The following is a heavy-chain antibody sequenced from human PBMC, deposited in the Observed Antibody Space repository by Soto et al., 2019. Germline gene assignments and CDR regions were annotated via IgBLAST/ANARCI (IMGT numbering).Heavy chain of an antibody. CDR2: IFSSGTT. CDR3: ARVPSPFDYYYAMDV. CDR1: GDSISSGNKY. V-gene: IGHV4-30-4*01. J-gene: IGHJ6*02. D-gene: IGHD3-16*01. Sequence: NPSETLSLTCTVSGDSISSGNKYWSWIRQAPGKGLEWIGYIFSSGTTYYNPSLKSRLTMSLDTSQNQFSLRLASVTDADSAVYYCARVPSPFDYYYAMDVWGRGTTVTVSS.